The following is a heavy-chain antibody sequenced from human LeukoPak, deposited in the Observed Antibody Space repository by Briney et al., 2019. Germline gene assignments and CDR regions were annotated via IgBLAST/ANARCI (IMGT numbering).Heavy chain of an antibody. CDR3: AKDESARVGMDV. J-gene: IGHJ6*02. CDR1: GFTFSSYA. CDR2: ISGSGGST. Sequence: AGGSLRLSCAASGFTFSSYAMSWVRQAPGKGLEWVSAISGSGGSTYYADSVKGRFTISRDNSKNTLYLQMNSLRAEDTAVYYCAKDESARVGMDVWGQGTTVTVSS. D-gene: IGHD3-10*01. V-gene: IGHV3-23*01.